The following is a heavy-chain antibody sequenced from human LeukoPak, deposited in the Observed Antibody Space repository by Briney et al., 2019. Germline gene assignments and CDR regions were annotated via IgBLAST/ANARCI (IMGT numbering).Heavy chain of an antibody. V-gene: IGHV4-61*02. J-gene: IGHJ4*02. Sequence: SETLSLTCTVSGASISSGNYYWSWIRQSAGEGLEWIGRIYASGSTYYNPSLKSRVTISVDTSKNQFSLKLSSVTAADTAVYYCARKLVGRSSSSLWAASFDYWGQGTLVTVSS. CDR1: GASISSGNYY. CDR2: IYASGST. D-gene: IGHD6-6*01. CDR3: ARKLVGRSSSSLWAASFDY.